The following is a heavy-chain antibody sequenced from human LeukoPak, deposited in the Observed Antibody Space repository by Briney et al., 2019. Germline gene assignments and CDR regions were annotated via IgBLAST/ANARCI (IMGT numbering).Heavy chain of an antibody. Sequence: SETLSLTCTVSGGSISSYYWSWIRQPPGKGLEWIGYIYYSGSTNYNPSLKSRVTISVDTSKNQFSLKLSSVTAADTAVYYCARGIGTWGQGTLVTVSS. V-gene: IGHV4-59*01. CDR2: IYYSGST. CDR1: GGSISSYY. D-gene: IGHD6-13*01. CDR3: ARGIGT. J-gene: IGHJ4*02.